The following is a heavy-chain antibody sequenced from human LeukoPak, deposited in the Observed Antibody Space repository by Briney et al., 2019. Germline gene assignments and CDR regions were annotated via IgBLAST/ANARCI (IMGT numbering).Heavy chain of an antibody. CDR2: ISGSGSSM. CDR3: AGDQTGYCSSSNCYTSAFDI. CDR1: GFTFSTYS. V-gene: IGHV3-48*01. D-gene: IGHD2-2*02. Sequence: GESLRLSCAASGFTFSTYSMNWVRQAPGKGLEWVSYISGSGSSMYYADSVKGRFTISRDNARNSLYLEMNSLRAEDAAVYYCAGDQTGYCSSSNCYTSAFDIWGQGTMVTVSA. J-gene: IGHJ3*02.